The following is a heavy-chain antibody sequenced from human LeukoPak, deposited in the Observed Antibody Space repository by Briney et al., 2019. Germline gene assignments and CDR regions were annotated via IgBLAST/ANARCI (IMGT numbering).Heavy chain of an antibody. V-gene: IGHV3-23*01. CDR2: ISDRCGWA. CDR3: AKRGVVVRVILVGFHKEAYYFDS. J-gene: IGHJ4*02. CDR1: GITLSNYG. D-gene: IGHD3-10*01. Sequence: GSLRLYFAVSGITLSNYGMRLVRQAPGQGLESVAGISDRCGWAHHADSVKGRFTISRDNPKNTLYLQMNSLRPDDTAVYFCAKRGVVVRVILVGFHKEAYYFDSWGQGVLVTVSS.